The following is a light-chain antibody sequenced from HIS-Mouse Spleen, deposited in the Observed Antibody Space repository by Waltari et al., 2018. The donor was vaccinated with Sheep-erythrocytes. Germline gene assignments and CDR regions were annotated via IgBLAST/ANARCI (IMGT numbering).Light chain of an antibody. Sequence: SSELTQDPAVSVALGQTVRITCQGHSLRSYYASWYQHKPGQAPGLVIYGKNNRPPGIPDRFSGSSSGNTASLTITGAQAEDEADYYCNSRDSSGNPWVFGGGTKLTVL. J-gene: IGLJ3*02. V-gene: IGLV3-19*01. CDR3: NSRDSSGNPWV. CDR2: GKN. CDR1: SLRSYY.